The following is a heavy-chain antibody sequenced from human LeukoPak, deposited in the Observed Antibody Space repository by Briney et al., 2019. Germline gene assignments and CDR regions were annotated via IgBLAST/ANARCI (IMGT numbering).Heavy chain of an antibody. Sequence: GGSLRLSCAASGFTFSNFAMHWVRQAPGKGLEWVAVISYDGDNEYYADSVKGRFSISRDDSKNTVYLQMNSLRAEDTALYYCARDRGKDYFGDWGQGTQVTVSS. V-gene: IGHV3-30-3*01. D-gene: IGHD4-23*01. CDR3: ARDRGKDYFGD. CDR2: ISYDGDNE. CDR1: GFTFSNFA. J-gene: IGHJ4*02.